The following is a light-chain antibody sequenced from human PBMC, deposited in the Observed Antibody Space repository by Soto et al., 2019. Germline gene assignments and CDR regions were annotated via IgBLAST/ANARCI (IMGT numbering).Light chain of an antibody. Sequence: SVLTQPASVCGSPGQSFTISCTGTISDVGGYNYVSWYQQHPGKAPKLMIYEVINRPSGVPNRFSGSKSGNTASLTISGLQAEDEADYYCSSYTSSSTYVFGTGTKVTV. V-gene: IGLV2-14*01. CDR2: EVI. J-gene: IGLJ1*01. CDR1: ISDVGGYNY. CDR3: SSYTSSSTYV.